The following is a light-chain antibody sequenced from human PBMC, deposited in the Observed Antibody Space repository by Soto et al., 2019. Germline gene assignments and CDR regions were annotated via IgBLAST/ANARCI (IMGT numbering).Light chain of an antibody. CDR3: QRYNNWPQT. J-gene: IGKJ1*01. CDR2: GAS. Sequence: EIVMAQSPATLSVSPGERSTLSCMASQSVSSNLAWYQQKPGQAPRLLIYGASTGATGIPARFSGSGSGTEFTLTISSLQSEDFGVYYCQRYNNWPQTFSQGTKVDIK. V-gene: IGKV3-15*01. CDR1: QSVSSN.